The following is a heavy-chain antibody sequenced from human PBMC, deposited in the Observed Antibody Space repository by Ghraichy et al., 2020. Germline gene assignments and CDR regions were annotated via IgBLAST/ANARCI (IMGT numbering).Heavy chain of an antibody. V-gene: IGHV3-21*01. Sequence: GGSLRLSCAASGFTFSNYNMNWVRQAPGKGLEWVSSISSSSSYIYYADSVKGRFTISRDNAKNSLYLQMNSLRAEDTAVYYCARAQPPITNLFNIVLVPAHPFDYWGQGTLVTVSS. D-gene: IGHD2-2*01. CDR1: GFTFSNYN. J-gene: IGHJ4*02. CDR2: ISSSSSYI. CDR3: ARAQPPITNLFNIVLVPAHPFDY.